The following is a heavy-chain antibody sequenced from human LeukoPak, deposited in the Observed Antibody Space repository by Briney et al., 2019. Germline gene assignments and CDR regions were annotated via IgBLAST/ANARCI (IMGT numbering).Heavy chain of an antibody. CDR3: ARWIDGFDV. CDR1: GFTFSDYS. J-gene: IGHJ3*01. CDR2: ITSGGGSI. V-gene: IGHV3-11*01. D-gene: IGHD2-2*03. Sequence: PGGSLRLPCTASGFTFSDYSLSWIRQSPGKGLEWISYITSGGGSIFYADFVEGRFTISRDNAENSLYLQLNSLRDEDTAVYYCARWIDGFDVWGQGTMVTVSS.